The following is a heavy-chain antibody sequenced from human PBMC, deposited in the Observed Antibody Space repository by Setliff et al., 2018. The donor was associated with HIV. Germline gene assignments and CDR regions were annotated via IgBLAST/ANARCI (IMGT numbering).Heavy chain of an antibody. J-gene: IGHJ4*02. CDR2: ISYSGTT. Sequence: SETLSLTCKVSGGSISSYFWSWIRQPPGKGLECIGHISYSGTTNYNPSLESRVSIFVDTSKNQFSLKLKSVTAADTAVYYCARDSDGSSYYHFAHWSQGTLVTVSS. CDR3: ARDSDGSSYYHFAH. D-gene: IGHD3-22*01. CDR1: GGSISSYF. V-gene: IGHV4-59*01.